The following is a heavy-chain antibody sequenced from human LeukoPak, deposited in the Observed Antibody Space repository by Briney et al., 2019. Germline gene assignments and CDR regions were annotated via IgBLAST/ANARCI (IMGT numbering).Heavy chain of an antibody. D-gene: IGHD3-9*01. CDR3: ARYFTIFPFRYYFDY. J-gene: IGHJ4*02. CDR1: GFTFSSYS. V-gene: IGHV3-48*04. CDR2: ISSSSSTI. Sequence: PGGSLRLSCAASGFTFSSYSMNWVRQAPGKGLEWDSYISSSSSTIYYADSVKGRFTISRDNDKNSLYLQMNSLRAEDTAVYYCARYFTIFPFRYYFDYWGQGTLVTVSS.